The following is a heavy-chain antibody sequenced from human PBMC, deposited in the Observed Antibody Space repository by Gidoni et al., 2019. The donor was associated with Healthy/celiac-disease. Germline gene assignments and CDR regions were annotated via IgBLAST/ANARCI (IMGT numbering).Heavy chain of an antibody. CDR1: GFTFSSYA. CDR2: RSYDGSNK. J-gene: IGHJ5*02. D-gene: IGHD3-3*01. CDR3: AREGYDFWSFDP. V-gene: IGHV3-30*01. Sequence: QVQLVESGGGVVQPGRSLRLSCAASGFTFSSYAMHWVRQAPGKGLEWVAVRSYDGSNKYYADSVKGRFTISRDNSKNTLYLQMNSLRAEDTAVYYCAREGYDFWSFDPWGQGTLVTVSS.